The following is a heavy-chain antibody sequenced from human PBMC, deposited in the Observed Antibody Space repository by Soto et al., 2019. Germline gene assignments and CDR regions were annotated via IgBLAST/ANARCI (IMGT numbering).Heavy chain of an antibody. V-gene: IGHV4-59*01. CDR3: ARGYWFDP. Sequence: SETLSLTCTVSGGSISSYYWSWIRQPPGKGLEWIGYIYYSGSTRYAPSLKGRVTFSTDTSKNQVSLKLTYVTVADTAVYYCARGYWFDPWGPGTLVTVSS. J-gene: IGHJ5*02. CDR2: IYYSGST. CDR1: GGSISSYY.